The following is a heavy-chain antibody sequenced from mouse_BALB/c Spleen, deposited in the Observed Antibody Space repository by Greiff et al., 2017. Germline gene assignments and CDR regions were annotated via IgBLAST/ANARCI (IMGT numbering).Heavy chain of an antibody. CDR3: ASHYYGSSPYAMDY. J-gene: IGHJ4*01. CDR1: GFAFSSYD. V-gene: IGHV5-12-1*01. CDR2: ISSGGGST. D-gene: IGHD1-1*01. Sequence: EVKVVESGGGLVKPGGSLKLSCAASGFAFSSYDMSWVRQTPEKRLEWVAYISSGGGSTYYPDTVKGRFTISRDNAKNTLYLQMSSLKSEDTAMYYCASHYYGSSPYAMDYWGQGTSVTVSS.